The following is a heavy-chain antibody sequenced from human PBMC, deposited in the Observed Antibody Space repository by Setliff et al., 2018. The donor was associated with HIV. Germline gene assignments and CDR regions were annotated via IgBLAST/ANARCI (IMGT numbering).Heavy chain of an antibody. V-gene: IGHV1-18*01. CDR2: ISAYNGNT. Sequence: ASVKVSCKASGYTFTSYGISWVRQAPGQGLEWMGWISAYNGNTKYAQELQGRVTMITDTSTSTAYMELRSLRSDDTAVYYCARDSRYFGYSSSFGDYWGQGTLVTVSS. CDR3: ARDSRYFGYSSSFGDY. J-gene: IGHJ4*02. CDR1: GYTFTSYG. D-gene: IGHD6-13*01.